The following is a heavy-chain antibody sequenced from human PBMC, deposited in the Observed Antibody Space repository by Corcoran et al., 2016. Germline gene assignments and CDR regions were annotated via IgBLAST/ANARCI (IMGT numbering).Heavy chain of an antibody. D-gene: IGHD3-10*01. J-gene: IGHJ5*02. Sequence: QVQLQQWGAGLLKPSETLSLTCAVYGGSFSGYYWSWIRQPPGKGLEWIGEINHSGSTNYNPSLKSRVTISVDTSKNQFSLKLISVTAADTAVYYCARGPTRRITMVRGVIPWFDPWGQGTLVTVSS. CDR1: GGSFSGYY. CDR2: INHSGST. V-gene: IGHV4-34*01. CDR3: ARGPTRRITMVRGVIPWFDP.